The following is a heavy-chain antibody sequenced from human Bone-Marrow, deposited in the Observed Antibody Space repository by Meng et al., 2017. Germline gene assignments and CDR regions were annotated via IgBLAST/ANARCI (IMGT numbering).Heavy chain of an antibody. CDR3: ARETISGIVVVPAAITS. V-gene: IGHV4-30-4*01. CDR1: GGSISSGDYY. J-gene: IGHJ1*01. CDR2: IYYSGST. Sequence: QVQLQESGPRLVKPSQTLSPTCTVPGGSISSGDYYWSWIRQPPGKGLEWIGYIYYSGSTYYNPSLKSRVTISVDTSKNQFSLKLSSVTAADTAVYYCARETISGIVVVPAAITSWGQGTLVTVSS. D-gene: IGHD2-2*01.